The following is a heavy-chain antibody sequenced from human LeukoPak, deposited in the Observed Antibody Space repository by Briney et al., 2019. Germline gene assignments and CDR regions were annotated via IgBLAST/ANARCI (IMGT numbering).Heavy chain of an antibody. D-gene: IGHD5-24*01. CDR2: INPNSGDT. V-gene: IGHV1-2*02. J-gene: IGHJ4*02. Sequence: GASVKVSCKASGYTFTAYYMRWVRQAPGQGLEWMGWINPNSGDTNYPQRFQGRVTMPRDTSISTAYMELSSLRSDDTAVYYCARDRSAGVGYNHFDYWGQGTLVTVSS. CDR3: ARDRSAGVGYNHFDY. CDR1: GYTFTAYY.